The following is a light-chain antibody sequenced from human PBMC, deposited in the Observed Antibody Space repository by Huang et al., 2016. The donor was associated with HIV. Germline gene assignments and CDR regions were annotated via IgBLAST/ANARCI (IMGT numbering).Light chain of an antibody. CDR2: ATS. CDR3: QQYHSLPWT. J-gene: IGKJ1*01. V-gene: IGKV1-NL1*01. Sequence: DIQMTQSPSSLSASVGDRVTITCRASQGIGNSLAWYQQKPGKAPMLLLYATSTLASGVPSRFSGSGSGTHYTLTINTLQPEDIASYYCQQYHSLPWTFGQGTKVEIK. CDR1: QGIGNS.